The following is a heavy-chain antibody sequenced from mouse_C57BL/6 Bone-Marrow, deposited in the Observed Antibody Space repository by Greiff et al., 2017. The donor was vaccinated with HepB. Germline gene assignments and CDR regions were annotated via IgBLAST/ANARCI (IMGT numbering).Heavy chain of an antibody. CDR3: ERSDWDPFAY. CDR1: GYAFSSSW. J-gene: IGHJ3*01. V-gene: IGHV1-82*01. CDR2: IYPGDGDT. Sequence: VQLQQSGPELVKPGASVKISCKASGYAFSSSWMNWVKQRPGKGLEWIGRIYPGDGDTNYNGKFKGKATLTADKSSSTAYMQLSSLTSEDSAVYFCERSDWDPFAYWGQGTLVTVSA. D-gene: IGHD4-1*01.